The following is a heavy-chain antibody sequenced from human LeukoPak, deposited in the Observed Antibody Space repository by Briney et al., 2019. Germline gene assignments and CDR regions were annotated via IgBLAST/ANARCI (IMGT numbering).Heavy chain of an antibody. D-gene: IGHD6-19*01. V-gene: IGHV3-23*01. CDR3: AKFYSSGWYDY. Sequence: ETLSLTCTVSGGSISSYYWSWVRQAPGKGLEWVSAISGSGGITYYADSVKGRFTISRDNSKNTLYLQMNSLRAEDTAVYYCAKFYSSGWYDYWGQGTLVTVSS. CDR2: ISGSGGIT. CDR1: GGSISSYY. J-gene: IGHJ4*02.